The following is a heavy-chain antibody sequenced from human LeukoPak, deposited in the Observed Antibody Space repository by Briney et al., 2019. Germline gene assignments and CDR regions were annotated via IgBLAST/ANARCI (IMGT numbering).Heavy chain of an antibody. Sequence: PSETLSLTCAVYGGSFSGYYWSWIRQPPGKGLEWIGEINHSGSTNYNPSLKSRVTISVDTSKNQFSLKLSSVTAADTAVYYCARDRQWLVGNWFDPWGQGTLVTVSS. CDR2: INHSGST. CDR3: ARDRQWLVGNWFDP. D-gene: IGHD6-19*01. CDR1: GGSFSGYY. J-gene: IGHJ5*02. V-gene: IGHV4-34*01.